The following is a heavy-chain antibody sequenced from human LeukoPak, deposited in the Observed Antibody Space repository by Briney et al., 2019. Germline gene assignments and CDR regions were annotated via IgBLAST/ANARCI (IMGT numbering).Heavy chain of an antibody. Sequence: GESRKISCKGSGYSFTSYWIGWVRQMPGKGLEWMGIIYPGDSDTRYSPSFQGQVTISADKSISTAYLQWSSLKASDTAMYYCARQYSGSYRAFDIWGQGTMVTVSS. CDR1: GYSFTSYW. J-gene: IGHJ3*02. D-gene: IGHD1-26*01. CDR2: IYPGDSDT. V-gene: IGHV5-51*01. CDR3: ARQYSGSYRAFDI.